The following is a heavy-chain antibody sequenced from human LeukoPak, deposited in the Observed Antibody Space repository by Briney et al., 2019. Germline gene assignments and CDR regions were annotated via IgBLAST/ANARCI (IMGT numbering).Heavy chain of an antibody. D-gene: IGHD2-15*01. CDR2: ISAYNGNP. Sequence: ASVKVSCKASGYTFTNYGISWVRQAPGQGLEWVGWISAYNGNPNYAQKLQGRVTMTTDTSTSTAYMELRSLRSDDTAVYYCARDCSGGSCYRSYDYWGQGTLVTVSS. CDR3: ARDCSGGSCYRSYDY. V-gene: IGHV1-18*01. CDR1: GYTFTNYG. J-gene: IGHJ4*02.